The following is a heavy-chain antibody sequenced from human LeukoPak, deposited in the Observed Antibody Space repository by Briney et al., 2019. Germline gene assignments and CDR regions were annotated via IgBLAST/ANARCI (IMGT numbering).Heavy chain of an antibody. CDR2: IWYDGSNK. D-gene: IGHD2-21*02. V-gene: IGHV3-33*06. CDR3: AKDCGGDCYPAFYIDY. CDR1: GFTFSSFG. J-gene: IGHJ4*02. Sequence: PGGSLRLSCAASGFTFSSFGMHWVRQAPGKGLEWVAVIWYDGSNKYYADSVKGRFTISRDNSKNTLYLQMNSLRAEDTAVYYCAKDCGGDCYPAFYIDYWGQGTLVTVSS.